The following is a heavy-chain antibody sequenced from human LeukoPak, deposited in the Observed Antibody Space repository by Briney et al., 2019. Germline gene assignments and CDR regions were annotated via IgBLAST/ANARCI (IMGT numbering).Heavy chain of an antibody. CDR1: GFTFSSYG. J-gene: IGHJ4*02. V-gene: IGHV3-30*03. CDR3: ATAPNYSSSRFPFDY. Sequence: PGGSLRLSCAASGFTFSSYGMHWVRQAPGKGLQWVSVISYDGTNKYYADSVKGRFTISRDNSKNTVYLQMNSLRPEDTAVYFCATAPNYSSSRFPFDYWGQGTLVTVSS. D-gene: IGHD6-13*01. CDR2: ISYDGTNK.